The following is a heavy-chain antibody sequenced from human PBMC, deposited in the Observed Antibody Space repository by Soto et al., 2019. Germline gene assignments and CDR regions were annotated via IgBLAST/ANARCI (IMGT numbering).Heavy chain of an antibody. CDR1: GGSISSGGYY. CDR3: ARASMIYQEAAAYYFDY. J-gene: IGHJ4*02. CDR2: IYYSGST. D-gene: IGHD6-13*01. V-gene: IGHV4-31*03. Sequence: QVQLQESGPGLVKPSQTLSLTCTVSGGSISSGGYYWSWIRQHPGKGLEWIGYIYYSGSTYYNPSLKSRVTISVDTSKNQFSLKLSSVTAADTAVYYCARASMIYQEAAAYYFDYWGQVTLVTVSS.